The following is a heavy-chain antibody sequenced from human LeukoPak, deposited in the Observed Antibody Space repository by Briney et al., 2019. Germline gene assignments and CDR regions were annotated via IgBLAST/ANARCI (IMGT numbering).Heavy chain of an antibody. V-gene: IGHV4-59*01. CDR2: IYYSGST. CDR3: ARTPDVARWLQPFDY. J-gene: IGHJ4*02. Sequence: SETLSLTCTVSGGSISSYYWSWIRQPPGKGLEWIGYIYYSGSTNYNPSLKSRVTISVDTSKNQFSLRLSSVTAADTAFYYCARTPDVARWLQPFDYWGQGILVTVSS. CDR1: GGSISSYY. D-gene: IGHD5-24*01.